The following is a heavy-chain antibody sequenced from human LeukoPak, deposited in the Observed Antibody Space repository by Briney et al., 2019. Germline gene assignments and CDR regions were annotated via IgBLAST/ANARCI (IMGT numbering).Heavy chain of an antibody. D-gene: IGHD3-3*01. CDR3: AKDSTVSGSYYGMDV. CDR2: ISDGDGST. Sequence: GGSLRLSCAASGFAFNNYVMTWVRQAPGKGLEWVSSISDGDGSTYYTDSVKGRFTISRDNSKNTLYLQMNSLRAEDTALYYCAKDSTVSGSYYGMDVWGQGTTVTVSS. J-gene: IGHJ6*02. CDR1: GFAFNNYV. V-gene: IGHV3-23*01.